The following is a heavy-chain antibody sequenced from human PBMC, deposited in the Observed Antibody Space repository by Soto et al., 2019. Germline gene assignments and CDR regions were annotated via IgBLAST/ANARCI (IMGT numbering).Heavy chain of an antibody. CDR2: IIPILGIA. D-gene: IGHD3-22*01. CDR3: ARVGYDSSGYYLDY. CDR1: GGTFSSYT. J-gene: IGHJ4*02. V-gene: IGHV1-69*02. Sequence: SVKVSCKASGGTFSSYTISWVRQAPGQGLEWMGRIIPILGIANYAQKFQGRVTITADKSTSTAYMELSSLRSEDTAAYYCARVGYDSSGYYLDYWGQGTLVTVSS.